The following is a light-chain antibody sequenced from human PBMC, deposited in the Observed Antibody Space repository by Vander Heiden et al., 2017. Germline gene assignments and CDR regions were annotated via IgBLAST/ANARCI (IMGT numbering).Light chain of an antibody. CDR1: QSITSW. Sequence: DSQMTQSTSTLPASVGDRVTIPCRASQSITSWLAWYLQKPGKFPKLLISTASSLECGVPSRFSGSGSGTDFTLTISSLQPDDFATYYCLQVNSYSRTFGQGTKVEIK. V-gene: IGKV1-5*03. J-gene: IGKJ1*01. CDR2: TAS. CDR3: LQVNSYSRT.